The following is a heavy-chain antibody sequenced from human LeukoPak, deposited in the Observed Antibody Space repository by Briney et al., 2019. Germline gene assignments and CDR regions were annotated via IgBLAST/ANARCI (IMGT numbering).Heavy chain of an antibody. V-gene: IGHV4-59*01. CDR3: ARGRYYGSGSYYNWFDL. CDR1: GGSISRYY. J-gene: IGHJ5*02. CDR2: IYYSGST. Sequence: SETLSLTCSVSGGSISRYYWSWIRQPPGKGLEWIGYIYYSGSTNYNPSLKSRVTISVDTSENQFSLKLSSVTAAVTAVYYCARGRYYGSGSYYNWFDLWGQGTLVTVSS. D-gene: IGHD3-10*01.